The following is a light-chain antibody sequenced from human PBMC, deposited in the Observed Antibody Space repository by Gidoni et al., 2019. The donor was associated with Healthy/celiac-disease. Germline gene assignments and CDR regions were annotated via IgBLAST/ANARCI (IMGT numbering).Light chain of an antibody. V-gene: IGKV1-39*01. CDR2: AAS. CDR1: QSISSY. Sequence: DSQMTQSPSSLSASVGDRVTITCRASQSISSYLNWYQQKPGQAPKLLIYAASSLQSGVPSRFSGSGSGTDFTLTISSLQPEDFATYYCQQSYSTPPTFGQGTKVEIK. J-gene: IGKJ1*01. CDR3: QQSYSTPPT.